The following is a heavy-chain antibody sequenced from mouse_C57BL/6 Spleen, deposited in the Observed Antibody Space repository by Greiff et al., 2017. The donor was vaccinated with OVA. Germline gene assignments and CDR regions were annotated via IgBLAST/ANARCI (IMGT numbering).Heavy chain of an antibody. V-gene: IGHV1-69*01. Sequence: QVQLQQPGAELVMPGASVKLSCKASGYTFTSYWMHWVKQRPGQGLEWIGEIDPSDSYTNYTQKFKGKSTLTVDKSSSTAYMQLSSLTSEDSAVYYCARLYYYGSSYAMDYWGQGTSVTVSS. CDR3: ARLYYYGSSYAMDY. J-gene: IGHJ4*01. CDR1: GYTFTSYW. CDR2: IDPSDSYT. D-gene: IGHD1-1*01.